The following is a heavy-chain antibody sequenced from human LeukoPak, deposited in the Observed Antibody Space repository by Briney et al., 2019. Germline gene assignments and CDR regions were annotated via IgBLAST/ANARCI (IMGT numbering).Heavy chain of an antibody. V-gene: IGHV4-39*01. CDR1: GDSMNTSNYF. CDR3: ARHRSGSYIRYFDF. Sequence: WETLSLTCTVSGDSMNTSNYFRGWIRQSTGKGLEWIGNIYYIGTSDYNPSLKSRVTISIDTSKNQFSLNLRSMTAADTAFYYCARHRSGSYIRYFDFWGQGALVTVSS. J-gene: IGHJ4*02. CDR2: IYYIGTS. D-gene: IGHD1-26*01.